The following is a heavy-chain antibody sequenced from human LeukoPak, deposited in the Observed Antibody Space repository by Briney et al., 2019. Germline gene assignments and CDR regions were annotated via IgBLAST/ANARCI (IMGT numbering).Heavy chain of an antibody. CDR1: GFTFDTYA. J-gene: IGHJ4*02. D-gene: IGHD1-26*01. CDR2: ISGNGANT. CDR3: WDLRGGY. Sequence: GGSLRLSCAGSGFTFDTYAMSWVRQAPGKGLEWVSSISGNGANTYYADPVKGRFTISRDNSKSTLHLQLNSLGAEDTAVYYCWDLRGGYWGQGTLVTVSS. V-gene: IGHV3-23*01.